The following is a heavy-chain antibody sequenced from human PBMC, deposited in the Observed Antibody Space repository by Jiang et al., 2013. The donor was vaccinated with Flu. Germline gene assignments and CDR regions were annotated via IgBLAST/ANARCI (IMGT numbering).Heavy chain of an antibody. CDR3: ARLEGIAAAGFWFDP. J-gene: IGHJ5*02. CDR1: TSYW. D-gene: IGHD6-13*01. Sequence: TSYWISWVRQMPGKGLEWMGRIDPSDSYTNYSPSFQGHVTISADKSISTAYLQWSSLKASDTAMYYCARLEGIAAAGFWFDPWGQGTLVTVSS. V-gene: IGHV5-10-1*01. CDR2: IDPSDSYT.